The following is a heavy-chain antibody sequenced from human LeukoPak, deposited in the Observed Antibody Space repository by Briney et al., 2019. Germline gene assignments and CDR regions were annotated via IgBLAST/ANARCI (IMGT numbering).Heavy chain of an antibody. CDR1: GFTFSSYA. V-gene: IGHV3-30-3*01. CDR2: ISYDGSNK. J-gene: IGHJ4*02. D-gene: IGHD3-10*01. CDR3: ARDSSLGE. Sequence: VGSLRLSCAASGFTFSSYAMPWVRQAPGKGLEWVAVISYDGSNKYYADSVKGRFTISRDNSKNTLYLQMNSLRAEDTAVYYCARDSSLGEWGQGTLVTVSS.